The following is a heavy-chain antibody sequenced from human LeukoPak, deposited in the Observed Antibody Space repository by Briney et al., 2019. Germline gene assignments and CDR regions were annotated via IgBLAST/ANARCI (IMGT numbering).Heavy chain of an antibody. CDR3: ARHRGSIFEGYMDV. CDR1: GFTLGYHG. V-gene: IGHV3-33*01. CDR2: IFSNGVNT. J-gene: IGHJ6*03. Sequence: HSGTSLRLSCAASGFTLGYHGMHWVRQAPGKGLEWVAIIFSNGVNTYYADSLRGRSTISRATSKNTLFLEMESLRTEDTAVYYCARHRGSIFEGYMDVWGKGTTVTVSS. D-gene: IGHD3-9*01.